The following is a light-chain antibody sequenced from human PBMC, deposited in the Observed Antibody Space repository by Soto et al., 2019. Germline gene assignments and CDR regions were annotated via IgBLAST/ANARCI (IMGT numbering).Light chain of an antibody. CDR1: QDISNY. Sequence: DIQMTQSPSSLSASVGDRVTITCQASQDISNYLNWYQQKPGKAPKLLIYDASNLETGVPSRFSGSVSGTDFTLTISSLQPEDIATYYCQQYDNLPPPFGQGTRLEIK. CDR3: QQYDNLPPP. V-gene: IGKV1-33*01. CDR2: DAS. J-gene: IGKJ5*01.